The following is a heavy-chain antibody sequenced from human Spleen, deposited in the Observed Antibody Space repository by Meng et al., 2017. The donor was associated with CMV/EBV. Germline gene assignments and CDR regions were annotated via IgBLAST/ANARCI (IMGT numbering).Heavy chain of an antibody. CDR2: IYSDGSAT. D-gene: IGHD1-7*01. Sequence: GESLKISCAASGFTFTTYAMNWVRQAPGKGLEWVSIIYSDGSATYYAASVKGRFTISRDNSKKMLFLQMNSLRAEDTAVYYCAKGISETTFHPFDIWGQGTRVTVSS. V-gene: IGHV3-23*03. CDR1: GFTFTTYA. J-gene: IGHJ3*02. CDR3: AKGISETTFHPFDI.